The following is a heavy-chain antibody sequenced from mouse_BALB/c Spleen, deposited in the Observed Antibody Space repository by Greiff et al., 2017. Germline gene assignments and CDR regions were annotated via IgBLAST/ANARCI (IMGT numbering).Heavy chain of an antibody. CDR2: INSNGGST. CDR3: ARQTYYFDY. J-gene: IGHJ2*01. CDR1: GFTFSSYY. V-gene: IGHV5-6-2*01. Sequence: EVQRVESGGGLVKLGGSLKLSCAASGFTFSSYYMSWVRQTPEKRLELVAAINSNGGSTYYPDTVKGRFTISRDNAKNTLYLQMSSLKSEDTALYYCARQTYYFDYWGQGTTLTVSS.